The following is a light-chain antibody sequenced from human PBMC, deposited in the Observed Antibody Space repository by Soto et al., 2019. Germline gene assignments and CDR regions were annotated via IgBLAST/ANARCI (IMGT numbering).Light chain of an antibody. Sequence: QLVLTQSPSASASLGASVKLTCTLSSGHSNYAIAWHQQQSEKGPRYLMKLNSDGSHSKGDGIPDRFSGSSSGAERYLTIAGLQSADEADYSCQTWGSGIVVFGGGTKVTVL. CDR2: LNSDGSH. J-gene: IGLJ2*01. CDR1: SGHSNYA. V-gene: IGLV4-69*01. CDR3: QTWGSGIVV.